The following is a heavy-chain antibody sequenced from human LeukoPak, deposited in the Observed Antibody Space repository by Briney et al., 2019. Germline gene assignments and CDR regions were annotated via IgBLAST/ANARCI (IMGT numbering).Heavy chain of an antibody. J-gene: IGHJ4*02. CDR3: ASYSSSHHGGFDY. CDR2: IYSGGRT. D-gene: IGHD6-6*01. CDR1: GFTFSSYA. Sequence: GGSLRLSCAASGFTFSSYAMSWVRQAPGRGLEWVSVIYSGGRTYYADSVKGRFTISRDNSKNTLYLQMNSLRAEDTAVYYCASYSSSHHGGFDYWGQGTLVTVSS. V-gene: IGHV3-66*01.